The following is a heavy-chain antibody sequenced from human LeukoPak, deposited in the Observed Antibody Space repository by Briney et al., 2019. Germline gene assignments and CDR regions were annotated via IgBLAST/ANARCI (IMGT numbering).Heavy chain of an antibody. Sequence: ASVKVSCKASGYTFTSYYMHWVRQAPGQGLEWMGWINPNSGGTNYAQKFQGRVTMTRNTSISTAYMELSSLRSEDTAVYYCARGGWFGNQSPLDAFDIWGQGTMVTVSS. J-gene: IGHJ3*02. CDR3: ARGGWFGNQSPLDAFDI. V-gene: IGHV1-2*02. CDR1: GYTFTSYY. D-gene: IGHD3-10*01. CDR2: INPNSGGT.